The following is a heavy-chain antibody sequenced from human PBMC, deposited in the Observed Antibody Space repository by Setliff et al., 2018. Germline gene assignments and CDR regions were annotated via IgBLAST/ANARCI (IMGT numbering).Heavy chain of an antibody. CDR3: SRFGLYYEAVYGGGDYYYYGMDV. J-gene: IGHJ6*02. Sequence: ASVKVSCKASGYTFTSYGFSWVRQAPGQGLEWMGWISGYNGNTNYAQKVQGRVAMTTDTSTGTIYMELRSLRADDTAVYYCSRFGLYYEAVYGGGDYYYYGMDVWGQGTTVTVSS. CDR2: ISGYNGNT. V-gene: IGHV1-18*01. CDR1: GYTFTSYG. D-gene: IGHD3-16*01.